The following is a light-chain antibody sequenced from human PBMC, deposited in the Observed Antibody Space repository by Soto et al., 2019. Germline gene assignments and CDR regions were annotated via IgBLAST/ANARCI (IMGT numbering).Light chain of an antibody. CDR3: QQYGRSPVT. J-gene: IGKJ3*01. CDR2: GAS. CDR1: QSVNNNY. Sequence: EIVLMQSPGTLSLSPGEGATLSCRASQSVNNNYLVWYQHKPGQAPRLLISGASKRATGIPDRFSGSGSGTDFTLTISRLEPEDFATYSCQQYGRSPVTFGPGTKVDIK. V-gene: IGKV3-20*01.